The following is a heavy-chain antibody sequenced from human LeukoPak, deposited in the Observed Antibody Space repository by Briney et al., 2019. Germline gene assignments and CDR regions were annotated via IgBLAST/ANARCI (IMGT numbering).Heavy chain of an antibody. CDR2: ISYDGSNK. CDR3: ASTPNGVAAIYFDY. J-gene: IGHJ4*02. Sequence: PGGSLRLSCAASGFTFSSCAMNWVRQAPGKGLEWVAVISYDGSNKYYADSVRGRFTISRDNAKNTLYLQMNSLRAGDTAVYYCASTPNGVAAIYFDYWGQGTLVTVSS. CDR1: GFTFSSCA. V-gene: IGHV3-30*04. D-gene: IGHD2-15*01.